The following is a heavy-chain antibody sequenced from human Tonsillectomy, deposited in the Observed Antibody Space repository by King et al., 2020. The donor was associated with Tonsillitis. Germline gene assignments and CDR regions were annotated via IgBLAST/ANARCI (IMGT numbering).Heavy chain of an antibody. Sequence: VQLVESGGGLVKPGGSLRLSCAASGLTFSNAWMNWVRQAPGKGLEWVGRIKSKSDGGTADYAAPVKGRLTISRDDAKNTVYLQMNSLQTEDTAVYYCTTERSGPFAYWGQGALVTVSS. CDR1: GLTFSNAW. J-gene: IGHJ4*02. CDR3: TTERSGPFAY. V-gene: IGHV3-15*01. D-gene: IGHD2-15*01. CDR2: IKSKSDGGTA.